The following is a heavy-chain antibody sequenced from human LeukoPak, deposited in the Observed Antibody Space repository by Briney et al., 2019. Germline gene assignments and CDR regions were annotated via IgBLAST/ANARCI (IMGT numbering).Heavy chain of an antibody. J-gene: IGHJ6*03. Sequence: ASVKVSCKASGYTFTSYDINWVRQATGQGLEWMGWMNPNSGNTGYAQKFQGRVTMTGNTPISTAYMELSSLGSEDTAVYYCARVRLYYYYMDVWGKGTTVTVSS. CDR1: GYTFTSYD. CDR3: ARVRLYYYYMDV. CDR2: MNPNSGNT. V-gene: IGHV1-8*01.